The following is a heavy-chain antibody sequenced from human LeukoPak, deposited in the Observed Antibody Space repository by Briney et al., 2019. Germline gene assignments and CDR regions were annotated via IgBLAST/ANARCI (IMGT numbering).Heavy chain of an antibody. Sequence: ASVKVSCKASGYTFTGYYMHWVRQAPGQGLEWMGWINPNSGGTNYAQKFQGWVTMTRDTSISTAYMELSRLRSDDTAVYYCARARRGGYSGYDYAYWGQGTLDTVSS. CDR1: GYTFTGYY. J-gene: IGHJ4*02. CDR2: INPNSGGT. V-gene: IGHV1-2*04. D-gene: IGHD5-12*01. CDR3: ARARRGGYSGYDYAY.